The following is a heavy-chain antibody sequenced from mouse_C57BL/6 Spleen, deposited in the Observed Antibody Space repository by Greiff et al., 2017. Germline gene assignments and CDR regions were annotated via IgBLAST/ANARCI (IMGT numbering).Heavy chain of an antibody. CDR3: AGGNYYFDY. Sequence: VQLQQPGAELVMPGASVKLSCKASGYTFTSYWMHWVKQRPGQGLEWIGEIDPSDSYSNSTQKFKGKSTLTVDKSSSTAYMQLSSLTSEDSAVYYCAGGNYYFDYWGQGTTLTGSS. V-gene: IGHV1-69*01. CDR1: GYTFTSYW. D-gene: IGHD2-1*01. CDR2: IDPSDSYS. J-gene: IGHJ2*01.